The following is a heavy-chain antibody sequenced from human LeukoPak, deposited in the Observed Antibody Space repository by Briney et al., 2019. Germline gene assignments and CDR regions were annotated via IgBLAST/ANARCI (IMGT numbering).Heavy chain of an antibody. Sequence: PSETLSLTCTVSGGSISSYYWSWIRQPPGKGLEWIGYIYYSGSTNYNPSLKSRVTISVDTSKNQFSLKLSSVTAADTAVYYCARRIVAAGTPLDYWGQGTLVTVSS. CDR2: IYYSGST. V-gene: IGHV4-59*01. CDR1: GGSISSYY. J-gene: IGHJ4*02. D-gene: IGHD6-13*01. CDR3: ARRIVAAGTPLDY.